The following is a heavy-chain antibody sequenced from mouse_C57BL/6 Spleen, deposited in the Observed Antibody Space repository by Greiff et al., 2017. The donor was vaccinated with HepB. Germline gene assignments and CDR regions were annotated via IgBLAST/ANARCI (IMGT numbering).Heavy chain of an antibody. CDR3: ARGPWDPYYFDY. CDR2: INPSTGGT. D-gene: IGHD4-1*01. J-gene: IGHJ2*01. V-gene: IGHV1-42*01. CDR1: GYSFTGYY. Sequence: VQLQQSGPELVKPGASVKISCKASGYSFTGYYMNWVKQSPEKSLEWIGEINPSTGGTTYNQKFKAKATLTVDKSSRTAYMQLQSLTSEDSAVYYCARGPWDPYYFDYWGQGTTLTVSS.